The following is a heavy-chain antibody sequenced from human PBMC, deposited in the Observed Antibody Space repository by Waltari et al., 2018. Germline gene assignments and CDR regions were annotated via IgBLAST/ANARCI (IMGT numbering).Heavy chain of an antibody. Sequence: QVQLQESGPGLVKPSETLSLTCTVSGGSISSYYWSWIRQPPGKGMEWIGYSYYSGSTNYNPSLKSRVTISVYTSKNQFSLKLSAVTAADTAVYYCARGVTNYYGSGSYYLDFDYWGQGTLVTVSS. CDR2: SYYSGST. J-gene: IGHJ4*02. D-gene: IGHD3-10*01. CDR1: GGSISSYY. V-gene: IGHV4-59*01. CDR3: ARGVTNYYGSGSYYLDFDY.